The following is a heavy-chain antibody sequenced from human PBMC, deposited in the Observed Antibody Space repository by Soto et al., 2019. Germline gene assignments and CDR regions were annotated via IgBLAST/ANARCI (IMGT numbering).Heavy chain of an antibody. V-gene: IGHV1-18*04. D-gene: IGHD1-1*01. CDR3: ARDGERDTGLNFYYYLHGMDA. J-gene: IGHJ6*02. CDR1: GYTFTTYG. Sequence: ASVKVSCKASGYTFTTYGISWVRQAPGQGLEWMGWISPYNGTTKYAEKFQGEMTMTTDTATSTAYMDLRSLRSDNTAVYYCARDGERDTGLNFYYYLHGMDAWGQGTRVTVSS. CDR2: ISPYNGTT.